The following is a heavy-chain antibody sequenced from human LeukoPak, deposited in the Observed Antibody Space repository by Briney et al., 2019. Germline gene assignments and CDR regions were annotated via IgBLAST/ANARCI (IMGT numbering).Heavy chain of an antibody. V-gene: IGHV3-43D*04. Sequence: GGSLRLSCAASGFSFDDYAMHWVRQAPGKGLEWVSLISWDGGTTYYADSVKGRFTISRGNSKDSLYLQMNSLRGEDTAFYYCTTHPDYSRSIYNMDVWGKGTPVTVSS. J-gene: IGHJ6*03. D-gene: IGHD6-13*01. CDR2: ISWDGGTT. CDR3: TTHPDYSRSIYNMDV. CDR1: GFSFDDYA.